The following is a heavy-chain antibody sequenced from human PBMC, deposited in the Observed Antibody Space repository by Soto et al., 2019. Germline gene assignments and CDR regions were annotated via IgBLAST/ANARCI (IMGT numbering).Heavy chain of an antibody. V-gene: IGHV1-69*14. J-gene: IGHJ4*02. CDR1: GGTFSSHG. Sequence: QVQLVQSGAEVKKPGSSVKVSCKASGGTFSSHGFNWVRQAAGQGLEWIGGSIPLFGITNHTQKFQDRVTISADTSTSPAYMALRGLSSAVTAVYYCESDRGYGVVNGGQGTLLTVSS. CDR2: SIPLFGIT. D-gene: IGHD2-15*01. CDR3: ESDRGYGVVN.